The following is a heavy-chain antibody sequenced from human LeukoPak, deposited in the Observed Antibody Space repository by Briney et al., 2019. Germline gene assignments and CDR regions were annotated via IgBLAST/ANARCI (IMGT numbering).Heavy chain of an antibody. V-gene: IGHV3-53*01. J-gene: IGHJ5*02. CDR1: GFTVSSNY. CDR3: ARAGYSYGPAFDP. CDR2: IYSGGST. D-gene: IGHD5-18*01. Sequence: PGGSLRLSCAASGFTVSSNYMSWVRQAPGKGLEWVSVIYSGGSTYYADSVKGRFTISRDNSKNTLYLQMNSLRAEDTAVYYCARAGYSYGPAFDPWGQGTLVTVSS.